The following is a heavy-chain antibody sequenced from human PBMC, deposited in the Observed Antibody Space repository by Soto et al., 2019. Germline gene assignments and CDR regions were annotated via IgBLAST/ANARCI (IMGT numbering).Heavy chain of an antibody. J-gene: IGHJ5*02. CDR1: GGSFSGYY. Sequence: PSETLSLTCAVYGGSFSGYYWSWIRQPPGKGLEWIGEINHSGSTNYNPSLKSRVTISVDTSKNQFSLKLSSVTAADTAVYYCARPMYSSGWSPYNPWGQGTLVTVSS. CDR2: INHSGST. CDR3: ARPMYSSGWSPYNP. D-gene: IGHD6-19*01. V-gene: IGHV4-34*01.